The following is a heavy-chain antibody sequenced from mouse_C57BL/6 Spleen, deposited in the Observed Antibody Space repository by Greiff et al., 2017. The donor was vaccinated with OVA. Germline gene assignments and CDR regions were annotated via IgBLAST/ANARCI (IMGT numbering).Heavy chain of an antibody. CDR1: GFSLTSYA. Sequence: VKLVESGPGLVAPSQSLSITCTVSGFSLTSYAISWVRQPPGKGLEWLGVIWTGGGTNYNSALKSRLSISKDNSKSQVFLKMNSLQTDDTARYYCASYSNYGSWFAYWGQGTLVTVSA. V-gene: IGHV2-9-1*01. CDR3: ASYSNYGSWFAY. J-gene: IGHJ3*01. CDR2: IWTGGGT. D-gene: IGHD2-5*01.